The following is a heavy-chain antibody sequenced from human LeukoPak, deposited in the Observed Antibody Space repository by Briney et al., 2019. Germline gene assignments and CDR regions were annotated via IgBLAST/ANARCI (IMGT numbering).Heavy chain of an antibody. J-gene: IGHJ3*02. CDR2: ISGSGGST. CDR1: GFTFSSYA. V-gene: IGHV3-23*01. CDR3: ANLLGGGGDCCDAFDI. D-gene: IGHD2-21*02. Sequence: QAGGSLRLSCAASGFTFSSYAMSWVRQAPGKGLEWVSAISGSGGSTYYADSVKGRFTISRDNSKNTLYLQMNSLRAEDTAVYYCANLLGGGGDCCDAFDIWGQGTMVTVSS.